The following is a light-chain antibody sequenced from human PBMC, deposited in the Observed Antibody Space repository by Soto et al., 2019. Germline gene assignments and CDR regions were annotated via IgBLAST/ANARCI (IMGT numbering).Light chain of an antibody. V-gene: IGKV1-5*01. CDR1: QRVARW. Sequence: DIQMTQSPSTLTASVGDRAIITCRASQRVARWLAWYQQKPGKAPKVLISGASNLESGVPSRFSGSGFGTQFTLTISSLQPDDSATYYCQQYDNNWTFGQGTKVEI. CDR2: GAS. CDR3: QQYDNNWT. J-gene: IGKJ1*01.